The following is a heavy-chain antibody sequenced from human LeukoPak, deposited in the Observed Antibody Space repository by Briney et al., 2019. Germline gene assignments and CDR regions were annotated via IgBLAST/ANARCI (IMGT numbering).Heavy chain of an antibody. CDR3: GRVHSSSWYCCPDY. CDR1: GFTLSSYA. D-gene: IGHD6-13*01. V-gene: IGHV3-30-3*01. J-gene: IGHJ4*02. Sequence: GRSLRLSCAASGFTLSSYAMHWVRQAPGKGLEWVALISYDGNNKYYADSVKGRFTISRGNSKNTLYLQMNSLRPEDTAVYYCGRVHSSSWYCCPDYWGQGTLVTVSS. CDR2: ISYDGNNK.